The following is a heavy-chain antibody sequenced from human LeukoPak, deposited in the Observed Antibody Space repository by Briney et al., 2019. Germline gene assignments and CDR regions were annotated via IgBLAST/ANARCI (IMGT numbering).Heavy chain of an antibody. CDR3: AKDLFGGGGSGADY. D-gene: IGHD3-10*01. J-gene: IGHJ4*02. V-gene: IGHV3-43D*04. Sequence: PGGSLRLSCAASGFTFDDYAMHWVRQAPGKGLEWVSLISWDGGGTYYADSVKGRFTISRDNSKNSLYLQMNSLRAEDTAVYYCAKDLFGGGGSGADYWGQGTLVTVSS. CDR2: ISWDGGGT. CDR1: GFTFDDYA.